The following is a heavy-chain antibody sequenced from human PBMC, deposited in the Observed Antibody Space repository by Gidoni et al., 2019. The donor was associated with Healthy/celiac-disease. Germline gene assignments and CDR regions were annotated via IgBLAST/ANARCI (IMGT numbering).Heavy chain of an antibody. CDR1: GGTFSSYA. CDR3: ARDTCGGDCYSAFDP. D-gene: IGHD2-21*02. Sequence: VQLVQSGAEVKKPGSSVKVSCKASGGTFSSYAISWVRQATGQGLEWMGGIIPIFGTANYAQNVHGSVTITADASTSTAYMELSSLRSEDTAVYYGARDTCGGDCYSAFDPWVQGTLVTVSS. J-gene: IGHJ5*02. V-gene: IGHV1-69*01. CDR2: IIPIFGTA.